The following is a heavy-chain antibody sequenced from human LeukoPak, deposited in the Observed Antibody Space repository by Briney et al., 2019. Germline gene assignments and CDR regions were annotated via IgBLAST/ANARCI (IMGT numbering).Heavy chain of an antibody. CDR2: INPSGGSA. J-gene: IGHJ4*02. CDR3: ARVYSSGYYDDY. Sequence: GASVKVSCKASGYTFTSYYMHWVRQAPGQGLEWMGIINPSGGSASYAQKFQGRVTMTRDTSTSTVYMELSSLRSEDTAVYYCARVYSSGYYDDYWGQGTLVTVSS. CDR1: GYTFTSYY. D-gene: IGHD3-22*01. V-gene: IGHV1-46*01.